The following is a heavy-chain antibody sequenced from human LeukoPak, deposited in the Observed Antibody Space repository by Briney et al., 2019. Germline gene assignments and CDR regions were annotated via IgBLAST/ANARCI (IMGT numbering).Heavy chain of an antibody. J-gene: IGHJ6*03. CDR3: ASAPVGVVPAAIYYYYYYYMDV. V-gene: IGHV1-69*13. Sequence: ASVKVSCKASGGTFSSYAISWVRQAPGQGLEWMGGIIPIFGTANYAQKFQGRVTITADESTSTDYMELSSLRSEDTAVYYCASAPVGVVPAAIYYYYYYYMDVWGKGTTVTVSS. CDR1: GGTFSSYA. D-gene: IGHD2-2*01. CDR2: IIPIFGTA.